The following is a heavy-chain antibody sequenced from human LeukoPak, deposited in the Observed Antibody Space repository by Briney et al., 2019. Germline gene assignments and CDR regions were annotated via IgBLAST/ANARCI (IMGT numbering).Heavy chain of an antibody. V-gene: IGHV1-18*01. CDR2: ISAYNGNT. J-gene: IGHJ4*02. D-gene: IGHD6-19*01. CDR3: ARDQTIAVAGFWYFPFDY. CDR1: GYTFTSYG. Sequence: GASVKVSCKASGYTFTSYGISWVRQAPGQGLEWMGWISAYNGNTNYAQKLQGRVTMTTDTSTSTAYMELRSLRSDDTAVYYCARDQTIAVAGFWYFPFDYWGQGPLATVSS.